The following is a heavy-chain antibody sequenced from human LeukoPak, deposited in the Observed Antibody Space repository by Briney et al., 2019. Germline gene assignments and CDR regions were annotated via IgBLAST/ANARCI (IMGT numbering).Heavy chain of an antibody. CDR3: AKDDGAVAGFDY. CDR1: GFTFSSYG. V-gene: IGHV3-30*18. D-gene: IGHD6-19*01. CDR2: ISYDGSNK. Sequence: GGSLRLSCAASGFTFSSYGMHWVRQAPGKGLEWVAVISYDGSNKYYADSVKGRFTISRDNSKNTLYLQMNSLRAEDTAVYYCAKDDGAVAGFDYWGQGTLVTVSS. J-gene: IGHJ4*02.